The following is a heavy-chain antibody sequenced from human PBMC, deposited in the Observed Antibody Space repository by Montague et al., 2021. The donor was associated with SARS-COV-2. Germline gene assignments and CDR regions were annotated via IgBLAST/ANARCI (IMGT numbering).Heavy chain of an antibody. CDR2: VHYTGST. CDR1: GGPMSGYY. J-gene: IGHJ4*02. V-gene: IGHV4-59*01. D-gene: IGHD1-1*01. CDR3: ARAQNTCFIANCVNYFEV. Sequence: SETLSLTCEVSGGPMSGYYWTWIRQSPGKGLEWIGYVHYTGSTKYNPSLKTRVSLSLDTPKNHFSLHLSSVTAADTAIYFCARAQNTCFIANCVNYFEVWGLGALVTVSS.